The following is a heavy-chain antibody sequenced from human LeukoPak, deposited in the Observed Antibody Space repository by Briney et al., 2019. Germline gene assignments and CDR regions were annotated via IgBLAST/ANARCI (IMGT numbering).Heavy chain of an antibody. CDR1: GDSVSSNSAA. CDR3: ARGEIFGVVIPNWFDP. D-gene: IGHD3-3*01. CDR2: TYYRSKWYN. V-gene: IGHV6-1*01. Sequence: SQTLSLTRAISGDSVSSNSAAWNWIRQSPSRGLEWLGRTYYRSKWYNDYAVSVKSRITINPDTSKNQFSLQLNSVTPEDTAVYYCARGEIFGVVIPNWFDPWGQGTLVTVSS. J-gene: IGHJ5*02.